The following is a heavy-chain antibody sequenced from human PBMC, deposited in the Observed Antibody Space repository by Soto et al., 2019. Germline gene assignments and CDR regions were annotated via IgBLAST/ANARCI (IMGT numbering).Heavy chain of an antibody. J-gene: IGHJ6*02. CDR3: ARGGEYSSSSGYYYYYGMDV. CDR2: ISAYNGNT. V-gene: IGHV1-18*01. Sequence: ASVKGSCKASGYTFTSYGISWVRQAPGQGLEWMGWISAYNGNTNYAQKLQGRVTMTTDTSTSTAYMELRSLRSDDTAVYYCARGGEYSSSSGYYYYYGMDVWGQGTTVTVSS. D-gene: IGHD6-6*01. CDR1: GYTFTSYG.